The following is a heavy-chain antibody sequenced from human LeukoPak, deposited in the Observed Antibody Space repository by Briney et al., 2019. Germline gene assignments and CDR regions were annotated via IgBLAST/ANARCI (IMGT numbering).Heavy chain of an antibody. V-gene: IGHV3-30-3*01. D-gene: IGHD3-10*01. Sequence: PGGSLRLSCAASGFTFNTYPMHWVRQAPGKGLEWVAVISYDETDKQYADYVKGRFTISRDNSKNMMYLHMNSLRPDDTAVYYCARNEFSGFEFWGQGTLVAVSS. J-gene: IGHJ4*02. CDR1: GFTFNTYP. CDR2: ISYDETDK. CDR3: ARNEFSGFEF.